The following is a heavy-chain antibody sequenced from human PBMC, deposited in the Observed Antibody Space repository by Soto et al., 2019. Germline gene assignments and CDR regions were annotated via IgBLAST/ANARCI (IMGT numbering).Heavy chain of an antibody. CDR1: GGRCGSYG. V-gene: IGHV3-74*01. CDR2: INTVGTST. CDR3: ARSPGPYYIV. Sequence: VVLQRDPWGDAGGRCGSYGGHWVRQGQEKGLVWVARINTVGTSTNYADSVEGRFTISRDNAKNTLYLHMNSLRAEVSAVYFCARSPGPYYIVWRHGTTVPVSS. J-gene: IGHJ6*02. D-gene: IGHD3-9*01.